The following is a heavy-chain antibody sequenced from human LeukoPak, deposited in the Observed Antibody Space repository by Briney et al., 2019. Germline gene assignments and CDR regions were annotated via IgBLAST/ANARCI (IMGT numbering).Heavy chain of an antibody. CDR3: ARQESGYCSSTSCAFDI. CDR2: IYYSGST. Sequence: SETLSLTCTVSGGSISSYYWSWIRQPPGKGPEWIGYIYYSGSTNYNPSLKSRVTISVATSKNQFSLKLSSVTAADTAVYYCARQESGYCSSTSCAFDIWGQGTMVTVSS. V-gene: IGHV4-59*08. D-gene: IGHD2-2*01. J-gene: IGHJ3*02. CDR1: GGSISSYY.